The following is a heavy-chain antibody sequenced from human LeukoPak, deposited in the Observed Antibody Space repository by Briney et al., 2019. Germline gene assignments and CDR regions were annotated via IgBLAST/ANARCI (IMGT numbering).Heavy chain of an antibody. CDR3: ARLEGVATIDP. J-gene: IGHJ5*02. D-gene: IGHD5-12*01. CDR2: IYHSGGT. CDR1: GGSISSSNW. Sequence: PSETLSLTCAVSGGSISSSNWWSWVRQPPGKGLEWIGEIYHSGGTNYNPSLESRVTISVDKSKNQFSLKLSSVTAADTAVYYCARLEGVATIDPWGQGTLVTVSS. V-gene: IGHV4-4*02.